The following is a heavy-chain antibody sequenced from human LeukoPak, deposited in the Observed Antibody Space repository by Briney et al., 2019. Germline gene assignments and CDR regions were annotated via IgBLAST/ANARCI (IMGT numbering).Heavy chain of an antibody. CDR2: IYYTGST. J-gene: IGHJ3*02. D-gene: IGHD3-22*01. CDR3: ARDESYDSSGYYYEGPAFDI. V-gene: IGHV4-59*12. CDR1: GGSISDYY. Sequence: SETLSLTCTVSGGSISDYYWSWIRQPPGRGLEWIGYIYYTGSTNYSPSLKSRVTISLDTSKNHFSLQLSSVTAADTAVYYCARDESYDSSGYYYEGPAFDIWGQGTMVTVSS.